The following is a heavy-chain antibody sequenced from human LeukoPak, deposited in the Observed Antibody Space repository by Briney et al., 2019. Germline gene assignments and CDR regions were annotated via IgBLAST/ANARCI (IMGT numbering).Heavy chain of an antibody. V-gene: IGHV1-18*01. Sequence: ASVKVSCKASGYTFTSYGISWVRQAPGQGLEWMGWISAYNGNTNYAQKLQGRVTMTTDTSTSTAYMELRSLRSDDTAVYYCARVGGGRYCSGGSCYQGWFDPRGQGTLVTVSS. CDR3: ARVGGGRYCSGGSCYQGWFDP. CDR1: GYTFTSYG. D-gene: IGHD2-15*01. J-gene: IGHJ5*02. CDR2: ISAYNGNT.